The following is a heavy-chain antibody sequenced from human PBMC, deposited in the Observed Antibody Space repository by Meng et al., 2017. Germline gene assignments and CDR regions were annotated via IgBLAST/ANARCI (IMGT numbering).Heavy chain of an antibody. CDR2: IRSKAYGGTT. Sequence: GGSLRLSCTASGFTFGDYAMSWVRQAPGKGLEWVGFIRSKAYGGTTEYAASVKGRFTILRDDSKSIAYLQMNSLKTEDTAVYYCTREGYDSSGYYYEYWGQGTLVTVSS. CDR3: TREGYDSSGYYYEY. V-gene: IGHV3-49*04. D-gene: IGHD3-22*01. J-gene: IGHJ4*02. CDR1: GFTFGDYA.